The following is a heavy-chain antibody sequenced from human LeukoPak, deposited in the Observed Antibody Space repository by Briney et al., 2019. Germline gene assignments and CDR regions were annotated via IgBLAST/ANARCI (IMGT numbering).Heavy chain of an antibody. V-gene: IGHV3-64D*06. CDR1: GLSFSRYS. D-gene: IGHD1-1*01. CDR3: VKDQAGTTGNAFDI. J-gene: IGHJ3*02. CDR2: MCSNGDST. Sequence: PGGSLRLSCSVSGLSFSRYSIHWVRQAPGKGLEYVSAMCSNGDSTYYADSVKGRFTISRDNSKNTLYLQMSSLRGEDTAVYYCVKDQAGTTGNAFDIWGQGTMVTVSS.